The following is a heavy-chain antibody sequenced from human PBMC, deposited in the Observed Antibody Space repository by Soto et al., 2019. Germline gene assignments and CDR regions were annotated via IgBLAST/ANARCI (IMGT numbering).Heavy chain of an antibody. CDR1: GGIISSYY. D-gene: IGHD2-8*02. J-gene: IGHJ4*02. V-gene: IGHV4-59*01. CDR2: IYYSGIT. Sequence: PSETLSVTCTVSGGIISSYYWSWIRQPPGKGLEWIGYIYYSGITDDNPSLKSRVTISVDTSKSQFSLKLSSVTAADTAVYYCARGGGVYYFDYWGQGTLVTVS. CDR3: ARGGGVYYFDY.